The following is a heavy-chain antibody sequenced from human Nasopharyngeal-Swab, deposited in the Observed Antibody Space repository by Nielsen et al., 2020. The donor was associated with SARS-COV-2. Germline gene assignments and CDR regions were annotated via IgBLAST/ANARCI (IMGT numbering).Heavy chain of an antibody. J-gene: IGHJ6*03. CDR3: ARDLAYCSSTSCHISGGCYYYYMDV. V-gene: IGHV4-61*01. Sequence: SETLSSTCTVPGGSASSGSYYWTWIRQPPGKGLEWTGYIYYSGSTNYNPSLKSRVTISVDTSKNQFSLKLSSVTAADTAVYYCARDLAYCSSTSCHISGGCYYYYMDVWGKGTTVTVSS. D-gene: IGHD2-2*01. CDR1: GGSASSGSYY. CDR2: IYYSGST.